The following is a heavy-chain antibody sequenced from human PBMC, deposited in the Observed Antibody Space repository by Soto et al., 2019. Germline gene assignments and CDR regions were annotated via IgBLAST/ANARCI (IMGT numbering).Heavy chain of an antibody. D-gene: IGHD3-22*01. CDR2: IYYSGST. V-gene: IGHV4-59*01. Sequence: PSETLSLTCTVSGGSISRYYWSWIRQPPGKGLEWIGYIYYSGSTNYNPSLKSRVTISVDTSKNQFSLKLSSVTAADTAVYYCARSFYYYDSSGYPREEHYYYYRMDVWGQGTTVTVSS. CDR1: GGSISRYY. J-gene: IGHJ6*02. CDR3: ARSFYYYDSSGYPREEHYYYYRMDV.